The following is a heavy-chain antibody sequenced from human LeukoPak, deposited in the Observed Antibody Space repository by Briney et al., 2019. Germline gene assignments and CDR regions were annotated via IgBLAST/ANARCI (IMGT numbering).Heavy chain of an antibody. CDR1: GGSISSSIHY. D-gene: IGHD4-17*01. CDR3: ARSYYGDHVS. V-gene: IGHV4-39*07. Sequence: PSETLSLTCTVSGGSISSSIHYWGWVRQPPGKGLEWIGSIYYNGNSYYNQSLKSRVTISLDTSKHQLSLILNSVTAADTAVYYCARSYYGDHVSWGQGTLVTVSS. CDR2: IYYNGNS. J-gene: IGHJ4*02.